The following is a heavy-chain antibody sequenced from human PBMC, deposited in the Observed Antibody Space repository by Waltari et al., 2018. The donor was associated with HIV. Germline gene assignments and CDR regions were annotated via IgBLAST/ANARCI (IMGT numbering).Heavy chain of an antibody. V-gene: IGHV3-74*03. CDR3: VKDVTLEHYGFYYSGLDV. D-gene: IGHD2-15*01. J-gene: IGHJ6*02. CDR1: VLFLGGHG. CDR2: INGDGSVR. Sequence: LELGESLFKPGGSLKFSCEVPVLFLGGHGWNWFRQSPGKGLVWVSRINGDGSVRKYGDTVDGRFTISRDNAKNMLYLEMKSLRVEDSGIYYCVKDVTLEHYGFYYSGLDVWGQGTTVTV.